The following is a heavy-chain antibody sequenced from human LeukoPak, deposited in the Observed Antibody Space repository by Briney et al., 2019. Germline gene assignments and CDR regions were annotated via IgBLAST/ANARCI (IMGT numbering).Heavy chain of an antibody. V-gene: IGHV1-2*06. CDR2: INPNSGGT. Sequence: VASVKVSCKAAGYTFTGYYMFWVRQAPGQGLEWMGRINPNSGGTNYAQKFQGRVTMTRDTSISTAYMELSRLRSDDTAVYYCARGYCSGGSCYSVGNWFDPWGQGTLVTVSS. D-gene: IGHD2-15*01. CDR3: ARGYCSGGSCYSVGNWFDP. J-gene: IGHJ5*02. CDR1: GYTFTGYY.